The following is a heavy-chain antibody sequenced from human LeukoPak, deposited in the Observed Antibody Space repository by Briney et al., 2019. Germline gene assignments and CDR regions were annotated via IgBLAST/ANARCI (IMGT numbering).Heavy chain of an antibody. J-gene: IGHJ4*02. CDR1: GFTFSDYY. V-gene: IGHV3-11*01. D-gene: IGHD1-26*01. CDR2: ISSSGSTI. Sequence: GGSLRLSCAASGFTFSDYYMSWLRQAPGKGLEWVSYISSSGSTIYYADSVKGRFTISRDNAKNSLYLQMNSLRAEDTAVYYCARDRVGVELLDMGEFDYWGQGTLVTVSS. CDR3: ARDRVGVELLDMGEFDY.